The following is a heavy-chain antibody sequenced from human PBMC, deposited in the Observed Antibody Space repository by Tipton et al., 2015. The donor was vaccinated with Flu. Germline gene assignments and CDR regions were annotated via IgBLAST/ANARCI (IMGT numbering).Heavy chain of an antibody. V-gene: IGHV4-59*02. J-gene: IGHJ2*01. D-gene: IGHD6-6*01. CDR2: ILYSGST. CDR1: GGSVTGYY. Sequence: TLSLTCNVSGGSVTGYYWSWIRQSPGRGLEWIGYILYSGSTGYNPSLKTRVAISIDTSKNQFSLKLTSVTAADTAVYYCVRDHALESPRPEWYFDLWGRGILVTVSS. CDR3: VRDHALESPRPEWYFDL.